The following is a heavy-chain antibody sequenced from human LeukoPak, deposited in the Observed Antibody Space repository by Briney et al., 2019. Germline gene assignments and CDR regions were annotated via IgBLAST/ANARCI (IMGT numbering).Heavy chain of an antibody. CDR3: ARGMDYYDNRGYTTDA. J-gene: IGHJ5*02. V-gene: IGHV3-66*01. CDR1: GFTVSSNY. D-gene: IGHD3-22*01. Sequence: GGSLRLSCAASGFTVSSNYMSWVRQAPGKGLEWVSVISGSGGSTYYADSVKGRFTISRDNAKNTLYLQMSGLRVEDTAVYFCARGMDYYDNRGYTTDAWGQGTLVTVAS. CDR2: ISGSGGST.